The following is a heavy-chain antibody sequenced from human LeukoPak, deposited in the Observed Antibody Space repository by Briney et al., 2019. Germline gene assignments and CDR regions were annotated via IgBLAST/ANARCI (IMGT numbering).Heavy chain of an antibody. V-gene: IGHV3-23*01. D-gene: IGHD1-1*01. CDR2: ISGSGDNT. CDR3: AKGDLGWKEDY. J-gene: IGHJ4*02. Sequence: PGGSLRLSCAASGFTFSSYAMSWVRQAPGTGLEWVSTISGSGDNTYYADSVKGRFTISRDNSKNTLYLQMNSLRAEDTAVYYCAKGDLGWKEDYWGQGTLVTVSS. CDR1: GFTFSSYA.